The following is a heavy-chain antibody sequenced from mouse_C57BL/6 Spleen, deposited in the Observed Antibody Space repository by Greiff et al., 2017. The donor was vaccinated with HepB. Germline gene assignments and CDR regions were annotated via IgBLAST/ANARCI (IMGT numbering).Heavy chain of an antibody. CDR2: IYPSDSET. CDR3: ARDSTGTSFDY. D-gene: IGHD4-1*01. CDR1: GYTFTSYW. Sequence: QVQLQQPGAELVRPGSSVKLSCKASGYTFTSYWMDWVKQRPGQGLEWIGNIYPSDSETHYNQKFKDKATLTVDKSSSTAYMQLSSLTSEDSAVYYCARDSTGTSFDYWGQGTTLTVSS. J-gene: IGHJ2*01. V-gene: IGHV1-61*01.